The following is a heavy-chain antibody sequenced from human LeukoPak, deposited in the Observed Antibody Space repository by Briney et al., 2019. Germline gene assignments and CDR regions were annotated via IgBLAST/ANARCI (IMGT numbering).Heavy chain of an antibody. D-gene: IGHD6-25*01. Sequence: PSETLSLTCAVSGGSISSSNWWSWVRQPPGKGLEWIGEIYHSGSTNYNPSLKSRVTISVDKSKNQFSLKLSSVTAADTAVYYCATSAGRVAEYLGYWGQGTLVTVSS. J-gene: IGHJ4*02. CDR3: ATSAGRVAEYLGY. CDR2: IYHSGST. CDR1: GGSISSSNW. V-gene: IGHV4-4*02.